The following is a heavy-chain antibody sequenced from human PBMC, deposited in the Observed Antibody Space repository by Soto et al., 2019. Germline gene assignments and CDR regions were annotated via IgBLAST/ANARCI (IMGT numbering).Heavy chain of an antibody. CDR3: ARVGARSYYVYFDY. Sequence: ASVKVSCKASGYTFTSYAMHWVRQAPGQRLGWMGWINAGNGNTKYSQKFQGRVTITRDTSASTAYMELSSLRSEDTAVYYCARVGARSYYVYFDYWGQVTLFTASS. J-gene: IGHJ4*02. CDR1: GYTFTSYA. CDR2: INAGNGNT. V-gene: IGHV1-3*01. D-gene: IGHD1-26*01.